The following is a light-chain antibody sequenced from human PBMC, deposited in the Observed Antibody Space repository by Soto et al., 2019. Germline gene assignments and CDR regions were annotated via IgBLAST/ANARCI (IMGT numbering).Light chain of an antibody. Sequence: ERVLTQSPGTLSLSPGDSATLSCRASQSVSSNHLAWYLQKPCQAPRLLIYGASTRATGIPDRFSGSGSGTDFTLTISRLEPEDFAVYYCQQYGASPTWACGQGTKVEIK. CDR2: GAS. J-gene: IGKJ1*01. CDR3: QQYGASPTWA. V-gene: IGKV3-20*01. CDR1: QSVSSNH.